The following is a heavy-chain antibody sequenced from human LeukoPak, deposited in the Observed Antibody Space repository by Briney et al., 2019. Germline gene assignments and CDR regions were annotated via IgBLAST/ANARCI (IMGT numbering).Heavy chain of an antibody. CDR3: AKDTQGMTGGFDY. Sequence: PGRSLRLSCAASGFTFDDYAMHWVRQAPGKGLEWVSGINWNSGTIGYADSVKGRFTISRDNAKNSLYLQVSSLRTEDTALYYCAKDTQGMTGGFDYWGQGTLVTVSS. V-gene: IGHV3-9*01. D-gene: IGHD4-23*01. J-gene: IGHJ4*02. CDR2: INWNSGTI. CDR1: GFTFDDYA.